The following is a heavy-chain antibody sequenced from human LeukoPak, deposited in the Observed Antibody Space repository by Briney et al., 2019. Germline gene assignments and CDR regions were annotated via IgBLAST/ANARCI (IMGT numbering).Heavy chain of an antibody. CDR2: IRYDGSNK. D-gene: IGHD2-15*01. V-gene: IGHV3-30*02. J-gene: IGHJ4*02. Sequence: GGSLRLSCAASGFTFSSYGMHWVRQAPGKGLEWVAFIRYDGSNKYYADSVKGRFTISRDNSKNTLYLQMNSLRAEDTAVYYCARDFIRCSGGSCRYYFDYWGQGTLVTVSS. CDR3: ARDFIRCSGGSCRYYFDY. CDR1: GFTFSSYG.